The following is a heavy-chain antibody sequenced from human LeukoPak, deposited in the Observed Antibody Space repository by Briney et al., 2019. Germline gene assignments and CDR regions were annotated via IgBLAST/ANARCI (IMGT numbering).Heavy chain of an antibody. Sequence: GGSLRLSCGASGFTFSSYWMHWVRQAPGKGLVWVSRINSDGSSTSYADSVKGRFTISRDNAKNTLYLQMNSLRAEDTAVYYCARRRRSGDLYYYYYYMDVWGKGTTVTVSS. J-gene: IGHJ6*03. CDR1: GFTFSSYW. CDR3: ARRRRSGDLYYYYYYMDV. CDR2: INSDGSST. D-gene: IGHD1-26*01. V-gene: IGHV3-74*01.